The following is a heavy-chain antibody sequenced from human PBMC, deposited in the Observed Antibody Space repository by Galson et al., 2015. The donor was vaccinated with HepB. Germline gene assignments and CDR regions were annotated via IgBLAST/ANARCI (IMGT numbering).Heavy chain of an antibody. V-gene: IGHV5-51*01. Sequence: QSGAEVKKPGESLKISCKGSGYSFTSYWIGWVRQMPGKGLEWMGIIYPGDSDTRYSPSFQGQVTISADKSISTAYLQWSSLKASDTAMYYCATTEYYYDSSGYYDAFDIWGQGTMVTVSS. CDR1: GYSFTSYW. J-gene: IGHJ3*02. D-gene: IGHD3-22*01. CDR3: ATTEYYYDSSGYYDAFDI. CDR2: IYPGDSDT.